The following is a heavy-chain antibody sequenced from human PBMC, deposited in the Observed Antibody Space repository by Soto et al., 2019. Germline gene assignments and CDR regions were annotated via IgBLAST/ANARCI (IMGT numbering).Heavy chain of an antibody. D-gene: IGHD3-3*01. CDR2: INAGNGNT. Sequence: ASVKVSCKASGYTFTSYAMHWVRQAPGQRLEWMGWINAGNGNTKYSQKFQGRVTITRDTSASTAYMELSSLRSEDTAVYYCARDADFFYYYYYMDVWGKGTTVTVS. J-gene: IGHJ6*03. CDR3: ARDADFFYYYYYMDV. CDR1: GYTFTSYA. V-gene: IGHV1-3*01.